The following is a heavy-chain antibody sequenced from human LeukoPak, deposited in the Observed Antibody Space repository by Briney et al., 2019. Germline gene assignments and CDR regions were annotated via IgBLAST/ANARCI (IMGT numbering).Heavy chain of an antibody. CDR3: ARDSGSSSSYDY. V-gene: IGHV4-38-2*02. J-gene: IGHJ4*02. CDR1: GYSISSGYY. Sequence: SETLSLTCTVSGYSISSGYYWGWMRQPPGKGLEWIGSIYHSGSTYYNPSLKSRVTISVDTSKNQSSLKLSSVTAADTAVYYCARDSGSSSSYDYWGQGTLVTVSS. CDR2: IYHSGST. D-gene: IGHD6-6*01.